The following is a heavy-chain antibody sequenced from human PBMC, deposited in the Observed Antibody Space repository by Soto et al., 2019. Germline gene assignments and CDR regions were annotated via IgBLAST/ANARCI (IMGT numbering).Heavy chain of an antibody. J-gene: IGHJ6*02. CDR3: ARVYRHRAEMATIFRADYYYYYGMDV. Sequence: GASVKVSCKASGGTFSSYTISCVRQAPGQGLEWMGRIILILGIANYAQKFQGRVTITADKSTGTAYMELSSLRSEDTAVYYCARVYRHRAEMATIFRADYYYYYGMDVWGQGTTVTVSS. V-gene: IGHV1-69*02. D-gene: IGHD5-12*01. CDR1: GGTFSSYT. CDR2: IILILGIA.